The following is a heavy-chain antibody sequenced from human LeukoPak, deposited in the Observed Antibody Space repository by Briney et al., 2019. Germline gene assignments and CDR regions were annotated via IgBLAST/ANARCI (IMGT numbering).Heavy chain of an antibody. D-gene: IGHD3-10*01. Sequence: GGSLRLSCAASGFTFSSYAMSWVRQAPGKGLEWVSAISGSGGSTYYADSVKGRFTISRDNSKNTLYLQMNSLRAEDTAVYYCAKSYGSGSYYSNYFDYWGQGTLVTVSS. V-gene: IGHV3-23*01. CDR3: AKSYGSGSYYSNYFDY. CDR2: ISGSGGST. J-gene: IGHJ4*02. CDR1: GFTFSSYA.